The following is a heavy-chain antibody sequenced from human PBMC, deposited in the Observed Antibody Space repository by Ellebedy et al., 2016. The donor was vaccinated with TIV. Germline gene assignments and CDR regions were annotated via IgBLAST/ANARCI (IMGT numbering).Heavy chain of an antibody. CDR3: ASGGTDYDYVWGIYAY. V-gene: IGHV1-69*13. D-gene: IGHD3-16*01. Sequence: AASVKVSCKASGGTFKNYVISWVRQAPGQGLEWLGGIIPTYGPVQYAQKFQGRVTITADESTSTAYMDLRSLRSEDTAVYYWASGGTDYDYVWGIYAYWGQGTLVTVSS. J-gene: IGHJ4*02. CDR2: IIPTYGPV. CDR1: GGTFKNYV.